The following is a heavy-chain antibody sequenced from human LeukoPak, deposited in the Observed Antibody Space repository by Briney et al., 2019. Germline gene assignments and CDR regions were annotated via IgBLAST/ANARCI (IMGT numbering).Heavy chain of an antibody. J-gene: IGHJ6*04. V-gene: IGHV4-31*03. Sequence: PSQTLSLTCTVSGGSISNGGYYWTCIRQHPGQGLLWIGYIYYSGNTYYIPSLKSRHTISIDTSKNQFSLKLSSVTAADTAVYYWARLEAAGDYYYGRDVWGKGATVTVSS. CDR2: IYYSGNT. D-gene: IGHD6-13*01. CDR3: ARLEAAGDYYYGRDV. CDR1: GGSISNGGYY.